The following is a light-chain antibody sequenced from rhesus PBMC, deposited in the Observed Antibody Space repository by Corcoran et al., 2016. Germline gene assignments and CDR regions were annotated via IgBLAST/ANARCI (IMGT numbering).Light chain of an antibody. CDR3: QQYNNSPYS. V-gene: IGKV1-66*01. J-gene: IGKJ2*01. CDR1: QGINHY. Sequence: DIQMTQSPSSLSASVGDRVTITCRASQGINHYLSWYQQKPGKAPTPLFYYASSLETGVPSRFSGSGSGTDYTLTISSLQPEDIATYYGQQYNNSPYSFGQGTKVEIK. CDR2: YAS.